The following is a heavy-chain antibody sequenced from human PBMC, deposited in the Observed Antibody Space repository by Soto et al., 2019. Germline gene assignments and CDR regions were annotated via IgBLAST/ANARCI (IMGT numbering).Heavy chain of an antibody. Sequence: QVQLGQSGAEVKNPGASVKVSCKASGYTFTSYGISWVRQATGQVLEWMGWISAYNGNTNYEQKLQGRVTMTTDTSTSTDCIQLRSLRSDDTGVYYCASDYGDLPLWVLGAMVTVSS. CDR3: ASDYGDLPL. D-gene: IGHD4-17*01. CDR2: ISAYNGNT. V-gene: IGHV1-18*01. CDR1: GYTFTSYG. J-gene: IGHJ3*01.